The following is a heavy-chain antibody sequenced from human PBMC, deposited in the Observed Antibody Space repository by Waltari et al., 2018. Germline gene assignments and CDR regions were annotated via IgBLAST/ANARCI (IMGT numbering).Heavy chain of an antibody. V-gene: IGHV1-69*04. Sequence: QDPLVQSGAEVKKPGASVRLSCKASGFSFGTTSITWVRRAPGQGLGWVGMIIPRVVAGHVAEKFENRVTITAETSFVSVSMGRRGLRSDDTAIYYGARGQLASDSGLLWVCDRWCPGT. J-gene: IGHJ2*01. CDR2: IIPRVVAG. CDR3: ARGQLASDSGLLWVCDR. D-gene: IGHD4-17*01. CDR1: GFSFGTTS.